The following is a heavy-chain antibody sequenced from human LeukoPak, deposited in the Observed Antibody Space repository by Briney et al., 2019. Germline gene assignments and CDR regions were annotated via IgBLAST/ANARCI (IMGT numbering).Heavy chain of an antibody. Sequence: GGSLRLSCAASGFTFRSYWMSWVRQAPGKGLEWISYISAIDNTIYYADSVMGRFTVSSDNAKNSVYLQLNSLGAEDTAVYYCARGSEYDVLTGYFPFDSWGQGTLVTVSS. J-gene: IGHJ4*02. V-gene: IGHV3-48*03. CDR1: GFTFRSYW. CDR3: ARGSEYDVLTGYFPFDS. D-gene: IGHD3-9*01. CDR2: ISAIDNTI.